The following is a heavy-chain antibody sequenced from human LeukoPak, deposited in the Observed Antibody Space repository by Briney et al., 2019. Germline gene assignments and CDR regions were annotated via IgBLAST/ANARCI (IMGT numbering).Heavy chain of an antibody. J-gene: IGHJ4*02. Sequence: GASVKVSCKASGYTFTGYYMHWVRQAPGQGLEWMGWINPNSGGTNYAQKFQGRVTMTRDTSISTAYMELSRLRFDDTAVYYCARVGPGICSSTSCYYFDYWGQGTLVTVSS. CDR1: GYTFTGYY. CDR2: INPNSGGT. D-gene: IGHD2-2*01. V-gene: IGHV1-2*02. CDR3: ARVGPGICSSTSCYYFDY.